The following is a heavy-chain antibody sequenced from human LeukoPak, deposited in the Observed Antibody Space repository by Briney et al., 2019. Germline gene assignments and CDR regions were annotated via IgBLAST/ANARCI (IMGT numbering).Heavy chain of an antibody. J-gene: IGHJ4*02. V-gene: IGHV3-21*01. CDR3: ASTLYYDFWSGFDY. D-gene: IGHD3-3*01. Sequence: SVKGRFTISRDNAKNSLYLQMNSLRAEDTAVYYCASTLYYDFWSGFDYWGQGTLVTVSS.